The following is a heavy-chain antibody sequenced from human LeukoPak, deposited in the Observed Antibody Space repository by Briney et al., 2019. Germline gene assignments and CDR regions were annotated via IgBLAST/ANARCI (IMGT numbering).Heavy chain of an antibody. J-gene: IGHJ4*02. CDR1: GFTFSDYA. D-gene: IGHD1-7*01. CDR3: ARDYWWNYDY. CDR2: ISKDGSDK. Sequence: GGSLKLSCAASGFTFSDYAMHWVRQAPGKGLEWVAVISKDGSDKYYPGSVRGRFTISRDNSKNTIYLQMDSLRAEDAAIYYCARDYWWNYDYWGQGTLVTVSS. V-gene: IGHV3-30-3*01.